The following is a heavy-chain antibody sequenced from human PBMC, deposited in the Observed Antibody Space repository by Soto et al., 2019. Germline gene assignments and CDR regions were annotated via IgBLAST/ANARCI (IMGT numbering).Heavy chain of an antibody. J-gene: IGHJ4*02. Sequence: SCVAFGGRCISFTMNWVRQAPGKGLEWVSTISSNSAYIYYTDALRGRFTISRDNAKNSLHLQMNSLRAEDTAVYCCVRDGSTGWHFGSWGQGTLFTVSS. V-gene: IGHV3-21*01. D-gene: IGHD6-19*01. CDR3: VRDGSTGWHFGS. CDR1: GGRCISFT. CDR2: ISSNSAYI.